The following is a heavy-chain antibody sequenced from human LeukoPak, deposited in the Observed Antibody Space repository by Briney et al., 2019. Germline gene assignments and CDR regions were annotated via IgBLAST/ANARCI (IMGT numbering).Heavy chain of an antibody. V-gene: IGHV3-23*01. J-gene: IGHJ4*02. CDR2: ISGSGGST. Sequence: GGPLRLSCAASGFTFSSYGMSWVRQAPGKGLEWVSAISGSGGSTYYADSVKGRFTISRDNSKNTLYLQMDSLRAEDTAVYYCAKDALLWFGELLFFDYWGQGTLVTVSS. CDR3: AKDALLWFGELLFFDY. CDR1: GFTFSSYG. D-gene: IGHD3-10*01.